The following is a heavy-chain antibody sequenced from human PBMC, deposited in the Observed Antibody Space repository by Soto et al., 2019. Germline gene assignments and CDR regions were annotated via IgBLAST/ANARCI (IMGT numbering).Heavy chain of an antibody. CDR2: INAGNGNT. D-gene: IGHD2-15*01. Sequence: QAPGQRLEWMGWINAGNGNTKYSQKFQGRVTITRDTSASTAYMELSSLRSEDTAVYYCAADGNGAAFDIWGQGTMVTVSS. CDR3: AADGNGAAFDI. V-gene: IGHV1-3*01. J-gene: IGHJ3*02.